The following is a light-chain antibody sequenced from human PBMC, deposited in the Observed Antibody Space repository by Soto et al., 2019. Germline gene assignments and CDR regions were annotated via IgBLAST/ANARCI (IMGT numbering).Light chain of an antibody. CDR1: QSISTY. V-gene: IGKV1-39*01. Sequence: DIQLTQSPSPLSASVGDRVTISCRASQSISTYLNWYQQKPGKAPKVLIYGASSLPSGVPSRFSGSGSETDFTLIISSLQPDDFATYYCQQSHSGKTFGQGTKVDI. J-gene: IGKJ1*01. CDR3: QQSHSGKT. CDR2: GAS.